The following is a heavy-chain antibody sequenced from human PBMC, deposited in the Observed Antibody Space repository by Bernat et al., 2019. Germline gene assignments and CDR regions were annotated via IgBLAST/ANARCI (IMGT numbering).Heavy chain of an antibody. CDR1: GGSFSGYY. D-gene: IGHD6-19*01. CDR3: ARGLKGSGWYDVGGRWFDP. J-gene: IGHJ5*02. CDR2: INHSGST. V-gene: IGHV4-34*01. Sequence: QVQLQQWGAGLLKPSETLSLTCAVYGGSFSGYYWSWIRQPPGKGLEWIGEINHSGSTNYNPSLKSRVTISVDTSKNQFSLKLSSVTAADTAVYYCARGLKGSGWYDVGGRWFDPWGQGTLVTVSS.